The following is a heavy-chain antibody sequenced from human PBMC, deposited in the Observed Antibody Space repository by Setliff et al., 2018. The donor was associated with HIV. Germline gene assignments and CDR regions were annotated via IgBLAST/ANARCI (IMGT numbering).Heavy chain of an antibody. D-gene: IGHD6-13*01. V-gene: IGHV4-59*11. CDR2: IYYSGST. CDR3: ARGDHRIIAAAGSGWFDP. J-gene: IGHJ5*02. CDR1: GGTISSHY. Sequence: SETLSLTCTVSGGTISSHYWNWIRQSPGKGLEWIGYIYYSGSTNYNPSLKSRVTISIDTSQNQFSLKLTSVTAADTAVYYCARGDHRIIAAAGSGWFDPWGQGTLVTVSS.